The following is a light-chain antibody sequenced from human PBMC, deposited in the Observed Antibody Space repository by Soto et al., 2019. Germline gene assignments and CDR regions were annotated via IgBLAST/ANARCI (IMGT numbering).Light chain of an antibody. V-gene: IGKV3-20*01. CDR1: LSVSSSY. CDR3: QQYGSSPLT. Sequence: ETVLTQSPGTLSLSPGERATLSCRASLSVSSSYLAWYQQKTGKAPRLLIYGASSRATGTPDRFTGSGSGTDFTLTISRLEPEDFAVDYCQQYGSSPLTFGGGTKVDIK. CDR2: GAS. J-gene: IGKJ4*01.